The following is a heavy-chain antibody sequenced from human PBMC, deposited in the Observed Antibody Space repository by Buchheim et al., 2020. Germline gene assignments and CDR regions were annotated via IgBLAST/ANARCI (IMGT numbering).Heavy chain of an antibody. J-gene: IGHJ4*02. CDR3: ARAPFDFWSGSSSYFDY. Sequence: QVQLVESGGGVVQPGRSLRLSCAASGFTFSSYAMHWVRQAPGKGLEWVAVISFDGSNKYYADSVKGRFTISRANSKNTLYLQMNSLRAEDTAVYYCARAPFDFWSGSSSYFDYWGQGTL. V-gene: IGHV3-30-3*01. CDR1: GFTFSSYA. D-gene: IGHD3-3*01. CDR2: ISFDGSNK.